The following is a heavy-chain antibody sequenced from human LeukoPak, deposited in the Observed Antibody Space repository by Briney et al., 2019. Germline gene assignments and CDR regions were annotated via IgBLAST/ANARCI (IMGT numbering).Heavy chain of an antibody. CDR1: GGSFSGYY. CDR2: IYYSGST. J-gene: IGHJ4*02. D-gene: IGHD3-22*01. Sequence: PSETLSLTCAVYGGSFSGYYWSWIRQPPGKGLEWIGYIYYSGSTYYNPSLKSRVTISVDTSKNQFSLKLSSVTAADTAVYYCADLRKYYYDSSGYDEGYWGQGTLVTVSS. CDR3: ADLRKYYYDSSGYDEGY. V-gene: IGHV4-34*01.